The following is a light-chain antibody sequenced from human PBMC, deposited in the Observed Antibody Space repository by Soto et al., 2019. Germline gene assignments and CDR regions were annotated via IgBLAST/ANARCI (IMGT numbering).Light chain of an antibody. CDR1: LTMNNN. CDR3: QQYNERPPWT. Sequence: EIVMTQSPATLSVSPGESVTLSCRASLTMNNNIAWYQHKPGQAPRLLIFGASSRATGVPGRFSGSGFGTEFTLSISSLQSVDFAVYYCQQYNERPPWTFGQGTTVEMK. J-gene: IGKJ1*01. V-gene: IGKV3-15*01. CDR2: GAS.